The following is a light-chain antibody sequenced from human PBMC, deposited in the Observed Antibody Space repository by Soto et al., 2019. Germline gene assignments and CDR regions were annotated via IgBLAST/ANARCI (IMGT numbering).Light chain of an antibody. J-gene: IGKJ3*01. V-gene: IGKV1D-12*01. CDR3: HQANHFPPI. Sequence: DIQMTQSPSSVSASVGDRVTVTCRASQDITTWLAWYQQKPGKAPELLIYATSTLQSGVPSRFSGSGSGTDFTLTISSLQPEDFATYYCHQANHFPPIFGPGTKVDIK. CDR2: ATS. CDR1: QDITTW.